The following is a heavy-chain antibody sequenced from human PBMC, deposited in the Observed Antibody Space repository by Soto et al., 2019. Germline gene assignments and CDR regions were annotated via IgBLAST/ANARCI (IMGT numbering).Heavy chain of an antibody. V-gene: IGHV3-23*01. Sequence: EVQLLQSGGGLLQPGGSLRLSCEASGFIFSNYAMSWVRQVPGKGLEWVSDISAAGDNTYYTDSVRGRFTISRDNPKNTVYLTLDCLRGEDTAVYYCAKNRLGRGVDYWRQGTLVNVSS. J-gene: IGHJ4*02. CDR3: AKNRLGRGVDY. CDR1: GFIFSNYA. D-gene: IGHD3-10*01. CDR2: ISAAGDNT.